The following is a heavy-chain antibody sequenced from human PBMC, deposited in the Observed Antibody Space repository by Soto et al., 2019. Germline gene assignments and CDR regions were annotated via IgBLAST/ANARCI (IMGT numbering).Heavy chain of an antibody. V-gene: IGHV1-2*02. CDR3: ARHHDYGGNSGGNYYYYYGMDV. Sequence: ASVKVSCKASGYTFTGYYMHWVRQAPGQGLEWMGWINPNSGGTNYAQKFQGRVTMTRDTSISTAYMELSRLRSDDTAVYYCARHHDYGGNSGGNYYYYYGMDVWGQGTTVTVSS. CDR1: GYTFTGYY. CDR2: INPNSGGT. J-gene: IGHJ6*02. D-gene: IGHD4-17*01.